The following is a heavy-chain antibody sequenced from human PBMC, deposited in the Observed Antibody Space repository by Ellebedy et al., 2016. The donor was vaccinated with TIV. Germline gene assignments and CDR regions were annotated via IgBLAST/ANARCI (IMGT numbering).Heavy chain of an antibody. CDR2: INPNSGGT. CDR3: ARDKCSGGSCYYDY. D-gene: IGHD2-15*01. CDR1: GGTFSSYA. Sequence: AASVKVSCKASGGTFSSYAISWVRQAPGQGLEWMGWINPNSGGTNYAQKFQGWVTMTRDTSISTAYMELSRLRSDDTAVYYCARDKCSGGSCYYDYWGQGTLVTVSS. V-gene: IGHV1-2*04. J-gene: IGHJ4*02.